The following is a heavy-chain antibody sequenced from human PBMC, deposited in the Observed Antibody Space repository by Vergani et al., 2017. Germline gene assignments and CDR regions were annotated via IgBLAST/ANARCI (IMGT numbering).Heavy chain of an antibody. Sequence: QVQLQESGPGLVKPSQTLSLTCTVSGGSISSGGYYWSWIRQHPGKGLEWIGYIYYSGSTYYNPSLKSRVTISVDTSKNQFSLKLSSVTAADTAVYYCARDVGPGIAAAGLERRGYFDYWGQGTLVTVSS. V-gene: IGHV4-31*03. CDR1: GGSISSGGYY. CDR2: IYYSGST. J-gene: IGHJ4*02. CDR3: ARDVGPGIAAAGLERRGYFDY. D-gene: IGHD6-13*01.